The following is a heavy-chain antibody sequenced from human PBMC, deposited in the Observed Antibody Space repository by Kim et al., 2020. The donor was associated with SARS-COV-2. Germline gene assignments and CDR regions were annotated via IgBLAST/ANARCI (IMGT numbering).Heavy chain of an antibody. CDR2: ISSSSSYT. D-gene: IGHD3-10*01. Sequence: GGSLRLSCAASGFTFSDYYMSWIRQAPGKGLEWVSYISSSSSYTNYADSVKGRFTISRDNAKNSLYLQMNSLRAEDTAVYYCASTYYYGSGSYYASSIEDYYGMDVWGQGTTVTVSS. V-gene: IGHV3-11*03. CDR1: GFTFSDYY. CDR3: ASTYYYGSGSYYASSIEDYYGMDV. J-gene: IGHJ6*02.